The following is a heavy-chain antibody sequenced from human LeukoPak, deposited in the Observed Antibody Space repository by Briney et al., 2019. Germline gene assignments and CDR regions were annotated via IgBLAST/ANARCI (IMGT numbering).Heavy chain of an antibody. Sequence: GGSLRLSCAASGFTFSSYSMNWVRQAPGKGLEGVSSISSSSSYIYYADSVKGRFTISRDNAKNSLYLQMNSLRAEDTAVYYCAREPSGYSSSWYAFDIWGQGTMVTVSS. CDR2: ISSSSSYI. CDR1: GFTFSSYS. D-gene: IGHD6-13*01. V-gene: IGHV3-21*01. J-gene: IGHJ3*02. CDR3: AREPSGYSSSWYAFDI.